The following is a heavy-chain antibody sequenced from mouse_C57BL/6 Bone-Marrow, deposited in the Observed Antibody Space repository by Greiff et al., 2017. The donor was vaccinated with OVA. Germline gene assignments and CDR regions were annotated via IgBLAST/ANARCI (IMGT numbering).Heavy chain of an antibody. Sequence: QVQLQQPGAELVKPGASVKLSCKASGYTFTSYWMHWVKQRPGQGLEWIGMIHPNSGSTNYNEKFKSKATLTVDKSSSTAYMQLSSLTSEDSAVYYCARGGYYGSSYGDAMDYWGQGTSVTVSS. V-gene: IGHV1-64*01. J-gene: IGHJ4*01. CDR3: ARGGYYGSSYGDAMDY. D-gene: IGHD1-1*01. CDR2: IHPNSGST. CDR1: GYTFTSYW.